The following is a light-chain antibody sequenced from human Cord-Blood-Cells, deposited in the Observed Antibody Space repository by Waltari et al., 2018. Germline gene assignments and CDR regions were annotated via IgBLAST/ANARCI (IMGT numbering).Light chain of an antibody. V-gene: IGLV2-14*03. Sequence: QSALTQPASVSGSPGQSITLSSTGTSRDHGGFHYVSCYQHHPGKAPKLMIYDVSNRPSGVSNRFSGSKSGNTASLTISGLQAEDEADYYCSSYTSSSTPYVFGTGTKVTVL. J-gene: IGLJ1*01. CDR3: SSYTSSSTPYV. CDR2: DVS. CDR1: SRDHGGFHY.